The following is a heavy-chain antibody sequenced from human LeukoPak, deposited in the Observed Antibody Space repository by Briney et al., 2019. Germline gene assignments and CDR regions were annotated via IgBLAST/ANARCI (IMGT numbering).Heavy chain of an antibody. CDR2: INAGNGNT. CDR1: GYTFTSYA. Sequence: ASVKVSCKASGYTFTSYAMHWVRQAPGQRLEWMGWINAGNGNTKYSQKFQGRVTITRDTSASTAYMELSSLRSDDTAVYYCARVALGIAAAANGHGGIDYWGQGTLVTVSS. J-gene: IGHJ4*02. CDR3: ARVALGIAAAANGHGGIDY. V-gene: IGHV1-3*01. D-gene: IGHD6-13*01.